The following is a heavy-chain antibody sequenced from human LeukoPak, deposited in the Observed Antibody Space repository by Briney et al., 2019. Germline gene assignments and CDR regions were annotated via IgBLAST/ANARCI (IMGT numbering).Heavy chain of an antibody. V-gene: IGHV1-46*01. CDR2: INPSSAGT. D-gene: IGHD3-22*01. CDR3: ALYYYDSSGYGY. Sequence: ASVKVSCKASGYTFADYHMHWVRQAPGQGLEWMGIINPSSAGTSYAQKFQGRVAVTRDTSTSTVYVEVSSLTSEDTAVYYCALYYYDSSGYGYWGQGTLVTVSS. J-gene: IGHJ4*02. CDR1: GYTFADYH.